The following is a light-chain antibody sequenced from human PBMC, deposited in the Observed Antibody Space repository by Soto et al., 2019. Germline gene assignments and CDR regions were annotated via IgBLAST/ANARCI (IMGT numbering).Light chain of an antibody. J-gene: IGKJ5*01. CDR1: QSVSSY. CDR2: DAS. V-gene: IGKV3-11*01. CDR3: QQRNNWPRGT. Sequence: EIVLTQSPATLSLSPGERATLSCRASQSVSSYLAWYQQKPGQAPRLLIYDASNRATGIPAGFSGSGSGTDLTLTISSLEPEDFAVYYGQQRNNWPRGTFGQGTRLEIK.